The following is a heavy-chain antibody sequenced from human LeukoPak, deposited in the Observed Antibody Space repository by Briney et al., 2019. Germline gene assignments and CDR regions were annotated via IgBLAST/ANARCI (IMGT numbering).Heavy chain of an antibody. CDR1: GYTFTGYY. D-gene: IGHD5-24*01. CDR3: ARSPPAEMATTDVDY. V-gene: IGHV1-2*02. J-gene: IGHJ4*02. CDR2: INPKNGGT. Sequence: ASVKVSCKASGYTFTGYYMQWVRQAPGQGLEWMGWINPKNGGTNYAQNFQGRVTMTRDTSINTAYMELSRLRSDDTAVYYCARSPPAEMATTDVDYWGQGTLVTVSS.